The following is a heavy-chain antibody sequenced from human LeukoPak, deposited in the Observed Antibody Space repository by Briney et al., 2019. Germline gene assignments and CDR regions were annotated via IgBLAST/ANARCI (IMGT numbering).Heavy chain of an antibody. J-gene: IGHJ4*02. V-gene: IGHV4-31*03. CDR1: GGSISSGGYY. Sequence: SETLSLTCTVSGGSISSGGYYWSWIRQHPGKGLEWIGYIYYSGSTYYNPSLKSRVTISVDTSKNQFSLKLSSVTAADTAVYYCARGHYYDSSGYRYWGQGTLATVSS. D-gene: IGHD3-22*01. CDR2: IYYSGST. CDR3: ARGHYYDSSGYRY.